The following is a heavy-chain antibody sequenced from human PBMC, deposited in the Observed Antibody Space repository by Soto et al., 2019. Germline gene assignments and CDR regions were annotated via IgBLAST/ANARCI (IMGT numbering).Heavy chain of an antibody. CDR3: AKLDSGGQLAYFDY. Sequence: PGGSLRLSCAASGFTFSSYAMSWARQAPGKGLEWVSAISGSGGSTYYADSVKGRFTISRDNSKNTLYLQMNSLRAEDTAVYYSAKLDSGGQLAYFDYWGQGTLVTVS. J-gene: IGHJ4*02. V-gene: IGHV3-23*01. D-gene: IGHD6-6*01. CDR1: GFTFSSYA. CDR2: ISGSGGST.